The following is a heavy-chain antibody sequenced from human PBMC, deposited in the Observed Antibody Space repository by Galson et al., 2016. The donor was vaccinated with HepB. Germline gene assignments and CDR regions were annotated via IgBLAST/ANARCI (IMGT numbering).Heavy chain of an antibody. CDR1: GFIFSDYY. J-gene: IGHJ4*02. V-gene: IGHV3-11*06. CDR3: ASSQRVGDADCSSYGCHIDY. D-gene: IGHD2-2*01. CDR2: ISGDSNYI. Sequence: SLRLSCAASGFIFSDYYMSWIRQAPGKGLEWVSSISGDSNYIYYADSLMGRFTISRDNARNSLYLQMNSLRADDTAVYYCASSQRVGDADCSSYGCHIDYWGQGALVTVSS.